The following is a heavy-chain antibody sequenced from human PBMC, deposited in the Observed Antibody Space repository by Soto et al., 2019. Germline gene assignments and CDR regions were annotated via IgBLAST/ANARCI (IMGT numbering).Heavy chain of an antibody. Sequence: SQTLSLTCAISGDSVSSNSAAWNWIRQSPSRGLEWLGRTYYRSKWYNDYAVSVKSRITINPDTSKNQFSLQLNSVTPEDTAVYYCARDGYDSNGYAFGGDAYDIWSQGTMVTVSS. CDR1: GDSVSSNSAA. J-gene: IGHJ3*02. CDR2: TYYRSKWYN. D-gene: IGHD3-22*01. CDR3: ARDGYDSNGYAFGGDAYDI. V-gene: IGHV6-1*01.